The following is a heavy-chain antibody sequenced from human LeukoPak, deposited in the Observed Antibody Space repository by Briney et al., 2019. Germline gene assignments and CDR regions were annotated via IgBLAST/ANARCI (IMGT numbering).Heavy chain of an antibody. D-gene: IGHD6-19*01. CDR1: GYSFTSYW. CDR3: ARHGVAVAGTAHWFDP. CDR2: IYPGDSDT. V-gene: IGHV5-51*01. Sequence: GASLKICCKGSGYSFTSYWIGWVRPMPGEGLEWMGIIYPGDSDTRYNPSFPGHVTISADKSIRAAYLQWSSLKASDTAMYYCARHGVAVAGTAHWFDPWGQGTLVTVSS. J-gene: IGHJ5*02.